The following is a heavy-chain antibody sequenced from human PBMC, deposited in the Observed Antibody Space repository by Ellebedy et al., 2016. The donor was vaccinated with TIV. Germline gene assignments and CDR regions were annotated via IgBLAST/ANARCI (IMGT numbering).Heavy chain of an antibody. CDR2: INVGNGNT. J-gene: IGHJ4*02. CDR3: ARGAYDSSGGYDY. V-gene: IGHV1-3*01. Sequence: ASVKVSCKASGYTFSSYAVHWVRQAPGQRLEWLGWINVGNGNTKYSQKFQGRVTITRETSARTAYMELRSLRSEDKAVYYSARGAYDSSGGYDYWGQGTLVTVSS. D-gene: IGHD3-22*01. CDR1: GYTFSSYA.